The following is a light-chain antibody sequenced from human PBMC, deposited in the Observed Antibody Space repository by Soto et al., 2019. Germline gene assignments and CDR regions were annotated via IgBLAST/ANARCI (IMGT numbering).Light chain of an antibody. Sequence: EIVMTQSPDNLSVSLGQGATLSCRASQPISRNLAWYQQKPGQAPRLLIYGASTRATDIPGRFSGGGSGTEFTLTISSLQPDDFATYYCQHYNSYSEAFGQGTKVDIK. J-gene: IGKJ1*01. CDR1: QPISRN. V-gene: IGKV3-15*01. CDR3: QHYNSYSEA. CDR2: GAS.